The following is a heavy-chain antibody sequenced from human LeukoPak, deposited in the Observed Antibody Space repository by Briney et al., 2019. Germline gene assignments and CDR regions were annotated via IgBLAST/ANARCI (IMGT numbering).Heavy chain of an antibody. Sequence: GGSLRPSCAASGFTFTTYAMHWVRQAPGKGLEWEAVISYGGSNKYYADSVKSRFTISRDNSKNTLYLQMNSLRAEDTAVYYCARDRCSSTSCYTLYYWGQGTLVTVSS. CDR3: ARDRCSSTSCYTLYY. CDR2: ISYGGSNK. J-gene: IGHJ4*02. CDR1: GFTFTTYA. D-gene: IGHD2-2*02. V-gene: IGHV3-30-3*01.